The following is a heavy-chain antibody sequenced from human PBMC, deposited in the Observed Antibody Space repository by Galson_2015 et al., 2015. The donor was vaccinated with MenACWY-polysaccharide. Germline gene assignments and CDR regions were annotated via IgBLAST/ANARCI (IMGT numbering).Heavy chain of an antibody. J-gene: IGHJ5*02. CDR3: ARDRGAVGDIPGNYFDP. CDR1: GFTFTKYS. V-gene: IGHV3-74*01. CDR2: ISSDGRSA. Sequence: SLRLSCAASGFTFTKYSMHWVRQAPGKGLAWVSRISSDGRSATYADSVKGRFTVSRDNAKNTLYLQMDSLRVDDTAVYYCARDRGAVGDIPGNYFDPWG. D-gene: IGHD1-7*01.